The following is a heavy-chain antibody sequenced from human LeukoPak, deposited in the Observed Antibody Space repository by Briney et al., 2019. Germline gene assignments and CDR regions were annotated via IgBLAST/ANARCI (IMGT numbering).Heavy chain of an antibody. CDR1: GGSISSGGYY. CDR3: ARDRYGLGSDWFDP. D-gene: IGHD3-10*01. CDR2: IYYSGST. J-gene: IGHJ5*02. V-gene: IGHV4-31*03. Sequence: SQTLSLTCTVSGGSISSGGYYWSWIRQHPGKGLGWIGYIYYSGSTYYNPSLKSRVTISVDTSKNQFSLKLSSVTAADTAVYYCARDRYGLGSDWFDPWGQGTLVTVSS.